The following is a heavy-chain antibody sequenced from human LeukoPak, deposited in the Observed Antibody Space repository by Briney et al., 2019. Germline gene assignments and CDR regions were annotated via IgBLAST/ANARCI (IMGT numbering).Heavy chain of an antibody. CDR2: MNPNSGNT. CDR3: AGGVAAAPFYYYYYMDV. Sequence: VASVKVSCKASGYTFTSYDINWVRQATGQGLEWMGWMNPNSGNTGYAQKFQGRVTMTRNTSISTAYMELSSLRSEDTAVYYCAGGVAAAPFYYYYYMDVWGKGTTVTVSS. CDR1: GYTFTSYD. V-gene: IGHV1-8*01. J-gene: IGHJ6*03. D-gene: IGHD6-13*01.